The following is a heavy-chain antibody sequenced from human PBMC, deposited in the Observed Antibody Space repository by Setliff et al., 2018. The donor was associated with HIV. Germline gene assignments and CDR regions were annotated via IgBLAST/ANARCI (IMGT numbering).Heavy chain of an antibody. CDR1: GDTLTDYY. Sequence: ASVKVSCKSSGDTLTDYYMHWVRQAPGQGFEWMGWINPNSGDTNYAQKFQGRVTMTRDTSISTVYMELSGLRSDDTAVYYCARDRTQQNWGSRGYYYMDVRGNGTTVTVSS. CDR3: ARDRTQQNWGSRGYYYMDV. D-gene: IGHD7-27*01. V-gene: IGHV1-2*02. CDR2: INPNSGDT. J-gene: IGHJ6*03.